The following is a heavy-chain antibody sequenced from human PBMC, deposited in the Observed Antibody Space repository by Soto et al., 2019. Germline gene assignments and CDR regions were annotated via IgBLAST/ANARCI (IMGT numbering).Heavy chain of an antibody. CDR1: SGSISSSNW. CDR2: IYHSGST. CDR3: ARLRRGTGVYYHYMDV. V-gene: IGHV4-4*02. D-gene: IGHD7-27*01. Sequence: PSETLSLTCAVSSGSISSSNWWSWVRQPPGKVLEWIGYIYHSGSTNYNPSLKSRVTISVDTSKNQFSLKLSSVTAADTAVYYCARLRRGTGVYYHYMDVWGKGTTVTVSS. J-gene: IGHJ6*03.